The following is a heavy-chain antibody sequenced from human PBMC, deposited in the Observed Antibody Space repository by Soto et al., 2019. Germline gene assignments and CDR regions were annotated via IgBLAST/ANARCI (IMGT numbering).Heavy chain of an antibody. CDR2: IYDGGST. CDR1: GGSISSCGYY. Sequence: SETLSLTCTVSGGSISSCGYYWSWIRQPPGKGLEWIGYIYDGGSTVYNPSLKSRVTISEDTSKNQFSLRLGSVTAADTAVYYCARGTIWFGEFDYWGQGALVTVSS. J-gene: IGHJ4*02. CDR3: ARGTIWFGEFDY. V-gene: IGHV4-61*08. D-gene: IGHD3-10*01.